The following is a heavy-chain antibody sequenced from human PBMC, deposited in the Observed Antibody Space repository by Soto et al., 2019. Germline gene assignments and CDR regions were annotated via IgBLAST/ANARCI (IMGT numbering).Heavy chain of an antibody. J-gene: IGHJ6*03. CDR2: IYSGGST. V-gene: IGHV3-66*01. Sequence: PGGSLRLSCAASGFTVSSNYMSWVRQAPGKGLEWVSVIYSGGSTYYADSVKGRFTISRDNSKNTLYLQMNSLRAEDTAVYYCARGEGYYYYYYMDVWGKGTTVTVSS. CDR1: GFTVSSNY. CDR3: ARGEGYYYYYYMDV.